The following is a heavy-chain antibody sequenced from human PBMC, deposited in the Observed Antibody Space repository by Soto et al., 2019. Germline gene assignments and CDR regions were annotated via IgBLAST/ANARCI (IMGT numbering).Heavy chain of an antibody. Sequence: ASVKASCKASGGAFSSYAISWVRQAPGQGLEWMGGIIPIFGTANYAQKFQGRVTITADESTCTAYMELSSLRSEDTAVYYCASRNGIAAAGPFDYWGQGTLVTVSS. CDR3: ASRNGIAAAGPFDY. J-gene: IGHJ4*02. D-gene: IGHD6-13*01. CDR1: GGAFSSYA. CDR2: IIPIFGTA. V-gene: IGHV1-69*13.